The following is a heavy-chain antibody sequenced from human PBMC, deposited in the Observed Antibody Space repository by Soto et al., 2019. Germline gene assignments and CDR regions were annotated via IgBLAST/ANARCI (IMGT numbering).Heavy chain of an antibody. J-gene: IGHJ5*02. D-gene: IGHD3-10*01. CDR2: IYHSGST. V-gene: IGHV4-30-2*01. CDR3: ARGKYYGSGTHYNWFDP. CDR1: GGSIISGGYS. Sequence: SETLSLTCAVSGGSIISGGYSWIWIRQPPGKGLEWIGYIYHSGSTYYNPSLKSRVTISVDRSKNQFSLKLSSVTAADTAVYYCARGKYYGSGTHYNWFDPWGQGTLVTVSS.